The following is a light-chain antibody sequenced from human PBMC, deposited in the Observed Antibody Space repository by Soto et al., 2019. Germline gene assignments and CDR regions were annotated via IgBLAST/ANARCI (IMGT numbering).Light chain of an antibody. Sequence: QPVLTQPPSASASLGASVKLTCTLSSGHNSYAIAWHQQQPEKGPRYLMKLNSDGSHSKGDGIPDRFSGSSSGAERYLTISSLQSEDEAHYYCQTWSTDIRVFGGGTKVTVL. CDR1: SGHNSYA. CDR2: LNSDGSH. V-gene: IGLV4-69*01. CDR3: QTWSTDIRV. J-gene: IGLJ3*02.